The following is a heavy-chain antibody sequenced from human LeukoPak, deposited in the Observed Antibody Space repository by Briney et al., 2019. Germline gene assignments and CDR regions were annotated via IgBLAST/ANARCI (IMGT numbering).Heavy chain of an antibody. V-gene: IGHV3-49*04. Sequence: GGSLRLSCTASGFTFGDYAMSWVRQAPGKGPEWVGFIRSKAYGGTTEYAASVKGRFTISRDDSKSIAYLQMNSLKTEDTAVYYCTRDIIPGYSYGYSGYWGQGTLVTVSS. CDR3: TRDIIPGYSYGYSGY. D-gene: IGHD5-18*01. CDR1: GFTFGDYA. J-gene: IGHJ4*02. CDR2: IRSKAYGGTT.